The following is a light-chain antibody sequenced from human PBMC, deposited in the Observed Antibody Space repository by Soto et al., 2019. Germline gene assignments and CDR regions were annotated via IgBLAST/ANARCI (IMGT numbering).Light chain of an antibody. V-gene: IGLV2-14*03. Sequence: QSALTQPASVSGSPGQSITISCTGTSSDVGGYNYVSWYQQHPGKAPKLLIYEVTYRPSGISSRFSGSKSGKTAALTISGLQAEDEADYYCSSFTTSTTWVFGGGTKLTVL. CDR3: SSFTTSTTWV. CDR1: SSDVGGYNY. J-gene: IGLJ3*02. CDR2: EVT.